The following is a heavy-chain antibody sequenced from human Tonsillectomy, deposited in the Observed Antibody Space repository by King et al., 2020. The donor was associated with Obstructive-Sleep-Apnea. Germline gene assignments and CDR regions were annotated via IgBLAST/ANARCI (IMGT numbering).Heavy chain of an antibody. CDR2: FDPEDGEI. V-gene: IGHV1-24*01. Sequence: VQLVESGAEVKKPGASVKVSCKVSGYTLTEVSMHWVRQAPGKGLEWMGGFDPEDGEITYGQKFQGRLTMTEDTSTETAYMELSSLRSEDTAVYYCATPPTAYFYGLDVWGQGTTVTVSS. CDR3: ATPPTAYFYGLDV. D-gene: IGHD1-1*01. CDR1: GYTLTEVS. J-gene: IGHJ6*02.